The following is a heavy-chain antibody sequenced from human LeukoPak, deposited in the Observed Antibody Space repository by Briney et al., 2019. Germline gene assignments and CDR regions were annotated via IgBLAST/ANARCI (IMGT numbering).Heavy chain of an antibody. D-gene: IGHD3-22*01. CDR1: GFTFSSYG. V-gene: IGHV3-30*02. Sequence: PGGSLRLSCAASGFTFSSYGMHWVRQAPGKGLEWVAFIRYDGSDKYYPDSVKGRFTISRDNSKNTLYLQMNSLRAEDTAVYYCARVLHKRNYDSSVYYGYWGQGTLVTVSS. CDR3: ARVLHKRNYDSSVYYGY. CDR2: IRYDGSDK. J-gene: IGHJ4*02.